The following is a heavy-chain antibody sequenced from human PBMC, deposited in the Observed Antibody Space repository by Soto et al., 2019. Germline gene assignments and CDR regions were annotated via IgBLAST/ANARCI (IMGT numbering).Heavy chain of an antibody. Sequence: PSETLSLTCTVSGGSISSSNYYWGWVRQPPGEGLQWIASIYYSGNMYYNPSLKSRVTMSVDTSKNQFSLKLSSVTAADTAIYYCAGLLYDSSGYYYFDYWGQGTPVTVSS. D-gene: IGHD3-22*01. CDR2: IYYSGNM. CDR3: AGLLYDSSGYYYFDY. V-gene: IGHV4-39*01. J-gene: IGHJ4*02. CDR1: GGSISSSNYY.